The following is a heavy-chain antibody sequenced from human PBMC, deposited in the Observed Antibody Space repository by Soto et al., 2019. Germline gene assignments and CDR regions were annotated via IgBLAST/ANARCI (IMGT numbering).Heavy chain of an antibody. J-gene: IGHJ4*02. V-gene: IGHV4-61*01. CDR2: ISYSGST. CDR1: GASVSSGNYY. D-gene: IGHD1-26*01. CDR3: ARGSGSYYAY. Sequence: QVQLQESGPGLVKPSETLSLTCTVSGASVSSGNYYWSWIRQPPGKGLECIEYISYSGSTNYNPSLKSRVTISIDTSKNQFSLKLSSVTAADTAVYYCARGSGSYYAYWGQGTLATVSS.